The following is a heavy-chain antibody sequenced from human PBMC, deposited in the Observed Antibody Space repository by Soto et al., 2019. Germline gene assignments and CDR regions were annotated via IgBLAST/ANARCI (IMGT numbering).Heavy chain of an antibody. J-gene: IGHJ4*02. Sequence: TSETLSLTCTVSGDFSSAHYWSWIRQPPGKGLEWLGYIFFTGNTKYNPSLKSRLSLSLDNSQSTLYLQMNSLRPEDTAVYYCAKDRIRGTSYFDYWGQGTLVTVSS. V-gene: IGHV4-59*11. CDR1: GDFSSAHY. CDR2: IFFTGNT. CDR3: AKDRIRGTSYFDY. D-gene: IGHD6-6*01.